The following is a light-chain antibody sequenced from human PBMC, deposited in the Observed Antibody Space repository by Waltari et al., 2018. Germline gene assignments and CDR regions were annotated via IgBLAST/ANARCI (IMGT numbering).Light chain of an antibody. Sequence: DIVMTQSPDSLAVSLVERATIHCKSSESVLFSSRNKNHLAWYQQKPGHHPKLLLYWASTRESGVPDRFSGSGSGTDFTLTISSLQAEDVAIYYCQQYYDSPLTFGGGTKVEIK. CDR1: ESVLFSSRNKNH. V-gene: IGKV4-1*01. J-gene: IGKJ4*01. CDR2: WAS. CDR3: QQYYDSPLT.